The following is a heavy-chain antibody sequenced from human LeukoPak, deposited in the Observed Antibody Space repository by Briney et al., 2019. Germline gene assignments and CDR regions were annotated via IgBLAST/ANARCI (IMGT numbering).Heavy chain of an antibody. D-gene: IGHD3-10*01. CDR3: ARGRGWFGEFYYFEY. V-gene: IGHV3-30-3*01. J-gene: IGHJ4*02. CDR2: ISYDENDK. CDR1: GFTFRSYA. Sequence: GRSLRLSCVASGFTFRSYAMHWVRQAPGKGLEWVAVISYDENDKYYAESVKGRFTISRDNSKNTLYLQMNSLRPRDTAVYYCARGRGWFGEFYYFEYWGQGTLVTVSS.